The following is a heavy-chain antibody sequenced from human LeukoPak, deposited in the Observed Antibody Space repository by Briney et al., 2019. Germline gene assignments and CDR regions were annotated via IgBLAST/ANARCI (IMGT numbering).Heavy chain of an antibody. D-gene: IGHD2-21*02. CDR3: ARSGWSAYCGGDCYTVYFDY. J-gene: IGHJ4*02. CDR2: IYYSGST. CDR1: GGSVSSGGYY. Sequence: SETLSLTCAVSGGSVSSGGYYWRWIRQHPGKGLEWIGYIYYSGSTYYNPSLASRISISVDTSENQFSLKLSSVTAADTAVYYCARSGWSAYCGGDCYTVYFDYWGQGALVTVSS. V-gene: IGHV4-31*11.